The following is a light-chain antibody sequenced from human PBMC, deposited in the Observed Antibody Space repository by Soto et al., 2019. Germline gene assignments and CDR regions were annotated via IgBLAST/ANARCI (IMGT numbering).Light chain of an antibody. CDR1: QSVSSSY. V-gene: IGKV3-20*01. Sequence: EIVLTQSPGTLSLSPGERATLSCRASQSVSSSYLAWYQQQVGQAPRLLIYGVSSRATGIPDRFSGSGSGTDFTLTISRLEPEDFAVYYCQQYGSSPWTFGQGTKVEIK. J-gene: IGKJ1*01. CDR3: QQYGSSPWT. CDR2: GVS.